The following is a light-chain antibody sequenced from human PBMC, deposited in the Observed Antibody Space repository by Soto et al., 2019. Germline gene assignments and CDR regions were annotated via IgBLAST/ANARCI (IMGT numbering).Light chain of an antibody. J-gene: IGLJ3*02. CDR1: SSNIGNNA. CDR3: QSYDRSLSASL. Sequence: QSVLTQPPSASGSPGQRVIISCSGSSSNIGNNAVNWYQHLPGTSPKLLIYRNSQRPSGVPDRFSGSKSGTSASLAISGLQSEDETDYYCQSYDRSLSASLFGGGTKLTVL. V-gene: IGLV1-44*01. CDR2: RNS.